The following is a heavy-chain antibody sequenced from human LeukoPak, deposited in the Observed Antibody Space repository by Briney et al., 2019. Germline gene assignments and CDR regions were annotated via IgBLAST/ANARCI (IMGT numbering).Heavy chain of an antibody. J-gene: IGHJ4*02. D-gene: IGHD1-1*01. CDR2: SHDSGST. CDR1: GASISSGNYS. Sequence: PSETLSLTCTVSGASISSGNYSWSWFRQPPGKGLEWIGYSHDSGSTYYNPSLKSRVTISVDTSKNQFSLKLSSVTAADTAVYYCARVSRQLRSYYFDYWGQGTLVTVSS. V-gene: IGHV4-61*01. CDR3: ARVSRQLRSYYFDY.